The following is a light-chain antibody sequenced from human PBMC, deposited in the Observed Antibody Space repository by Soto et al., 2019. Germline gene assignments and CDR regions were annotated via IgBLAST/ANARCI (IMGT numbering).Light chain of an antibody. CDR1: QTLYNN. V-gene: IGKV3-15*01. J-gene: IGKJ4*01. Sequence: EIVMTQSPATLSVSPGERATLSCRASQTLYNNLAWYQQKLGQAPRLLIYGASARATDIPARFSGSGSGTEFTLTISGLQSEDFAIYYCQQYSDWQLTFGGGTKVEIK. CDR3: QQYSDWQLT. CDR2: GAS.